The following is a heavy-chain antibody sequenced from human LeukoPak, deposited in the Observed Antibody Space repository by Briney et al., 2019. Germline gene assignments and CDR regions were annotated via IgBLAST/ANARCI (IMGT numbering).Heavy chain of an antibody. CDR3: ARHFGGYGDYGGFDP. V-gene: IGHV4-39*01. CDR2: IYYSGST. CDR1: GGSISSYSYY. D-gene: IGHD4-17*01. J-gene: IGHJ5*02. Sequence: PSETLSLTCTVSGGSISSYSYYWGWIRQPPGKGLEWIGSIYYSGSTYYNPSLKSRVTISVDTSKNQFSLKLSSVTAADTAVHYCARHFGGYGDYGGFDPWGQGTLVTVSS.